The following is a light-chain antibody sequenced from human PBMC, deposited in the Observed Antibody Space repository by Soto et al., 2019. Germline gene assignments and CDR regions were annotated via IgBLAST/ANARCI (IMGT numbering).Light chain of an antibody. Sequence: EIVLTQSPATLSLSPGEGATLSCRASQSVSSYLAWYQQKPGQAPRLLIYDASNRATGIPARFSGSGSGTDFTLTISSLEPEDFAVYYCQQDNNVPWTFGQGTKVDIK. CDR2: DAS. CDR3: QQDNNVPWT. CDR1: QSVSSY. J-gene: IGKJ1*01. V-gene: IGKV3-11*01.